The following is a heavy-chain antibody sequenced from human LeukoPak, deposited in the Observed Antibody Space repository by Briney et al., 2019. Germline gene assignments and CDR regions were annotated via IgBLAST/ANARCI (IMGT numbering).Heavy chain of an antibody. CDR2: IYYSGST. V-gene: IGHV4-39*01. J-gene: IGHJ4*02. Sequence: SETLSLTCAVYGGSFSGYYWGWIRQPPGKGLEWIGTIYYSGSTYYNPSLKSRVTIFVGTSKNQFSLKLSSVTAADTAVYYCARQDRPVSGGPGDYWGQGTLVTVSS. CDR1: GGSFSGYY. CDR3: ARQDRPVSGGPGDY. D-gene: IGHD3-10*02.